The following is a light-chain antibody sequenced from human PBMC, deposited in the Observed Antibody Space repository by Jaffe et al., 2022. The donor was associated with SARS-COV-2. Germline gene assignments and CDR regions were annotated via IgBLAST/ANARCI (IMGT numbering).Light chain of an antibody. V-gene: IGKV1-39*01. J-gene: IGKJ4*01. CDR3: QQNSSPPPVT. CDR1: QSISSF. Sequence: DIQMTQSPSSLSASVGDRVTITCRASQSISSFLNWYQQKPGKAPKLLIYAASSLQSGVPSRFSGSGSGTDFTLTISSLQPEDSATYYCQQNSSPPPVTFGGGTAVEIK. CDR2: AAS.